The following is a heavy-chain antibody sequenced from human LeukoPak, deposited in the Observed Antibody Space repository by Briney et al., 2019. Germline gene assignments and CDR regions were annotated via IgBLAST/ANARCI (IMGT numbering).Heavy chain of an antibody. Sequence: GASVKVSCKASGYTFTGYFMHWVRQAPGQGVEGMGWINHNSGGTNYAQKFQGRVSMTRDTSISTAYMELSRLRSDDTAVYYCARECGGDCSYYFDYWGQGTLVTVSS. J-gene: IGHJ4*02. V-gene: IGHV1-2*02. CDR1: GYTFTGYF. CDR2: INHNSGGT. CDR3: ARECGGDCSYYFDY. D-gene: IGHD2-21*01.